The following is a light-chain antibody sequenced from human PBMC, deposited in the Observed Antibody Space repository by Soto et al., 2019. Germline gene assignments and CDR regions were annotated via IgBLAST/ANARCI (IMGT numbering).Light chain of an antibody. CDR2: GAS. CDR1: QSVSSNY. Sequence: EIVLTXSPGTLSLSXXXXXTLSCRASQSVSSNYLAWYQQKPGQAPRLLIYGASSRATGIPDRFSGSGSGTDVTLTISRLEPAEFAVYHCQQYGSSPLTFGGGTKVEIK. CDR3: QQYGSSPLT. J-gene: IGKJ4*01. V-gene: IGKV3-20*01.